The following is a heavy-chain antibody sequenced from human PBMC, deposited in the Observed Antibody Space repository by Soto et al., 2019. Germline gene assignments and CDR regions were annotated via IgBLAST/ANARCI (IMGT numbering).Heavy chain of an antibody. CDR2: IYYSGST. D-gene: IGHD6-6*01. V-gene: IGHV4-30-4*01. CDR1: GGSIRSGDHY. Sequence: SETLSLTCTVSGGSIRSGDHYWSWIRQPPGKGLEWTGYIYYSGSTYYNPSLKSRVTISVDTSKSQFSLKLTSVTAADTAVYYCARERPDGARLDPWGQGTLVTVSS. CDR3: ARERPDGARLDP. J-gene: IGHJ5*02.